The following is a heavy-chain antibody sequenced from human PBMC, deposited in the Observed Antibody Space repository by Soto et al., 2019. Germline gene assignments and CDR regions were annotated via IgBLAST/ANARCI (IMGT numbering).Heavy chain of an antibody. CDR1: GFTFSSYS. D-gene: IGHD3-9*01. V-gene: IGHV3-21*01. CDR2: ISSSSSYI. Sequence: EVQLVESGGGLVKPGGSLRLSCAASGFTFSSYSMNWVRQAPGKGLEWVSSISSSSSYIYYADSVKGRFTISRDNAKNSLYLQMSSLRAEDTAVYYCARCSSTPYDILTGYWADYWGQGTLVTVSS. J-gene: IGHJ4*02. CDR3: ARCSSTPYDILTGYWADY.